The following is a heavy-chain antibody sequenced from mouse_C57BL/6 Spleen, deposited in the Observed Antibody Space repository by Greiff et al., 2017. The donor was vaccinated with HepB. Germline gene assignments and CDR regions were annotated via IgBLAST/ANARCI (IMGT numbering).Heavy chain of an antibody. J-gene: IGHJ2*01. D-gene: IGHD2-2*01. CDR3: ARDFYYGYQYYFDY. CDR1: GYTFTSYW. Sequence: VKLKQPGAELVKPGASVKMSCKASGYTFTSYWITWVKQRPGQGLEWIGDIYPGSGSTNYNEKFKSKATLTVDTSSSTAYMQLSSLTSEDSAVYYCARDFYYGYQYYFDYWGQGTTLTVSS. CDR2: IYPGSGST. V-gene: IGHV1-55*01.